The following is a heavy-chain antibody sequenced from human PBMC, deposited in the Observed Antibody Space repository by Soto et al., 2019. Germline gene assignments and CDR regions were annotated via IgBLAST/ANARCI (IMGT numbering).Heavy chain of an antibody. Sequence: QVQLQESGPGLVKPSQTLSLTCTVSGGSISSGGYYWSWIRQHPGKGLEWIGYIYYSGSTYYNPSLKSRVTISVDTSKNQFSLKLSSVTAADTAVYYCARVLRGSSYYYYGMDVWGQGTTVTVSS. CDR3: ARVLRGSSYYYYGMDV. CDR2: IYYSGST. CDR1: GGSISSGGYY. V-gene: IGHV4-31*03. D-gene: IGHD4-17*01. J-gene: IGHJ6*02.